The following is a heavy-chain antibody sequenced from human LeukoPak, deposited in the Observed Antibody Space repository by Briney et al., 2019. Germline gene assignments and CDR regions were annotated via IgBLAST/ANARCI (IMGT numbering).Heavy chain of an antibody. V-gene: IGHV3-21*01. D-gene: IGHD1-1*01. CDR3: ARCTTGKTFGSLREIKKSREIDY. CDR1: GFTFSSYS. J-gene: IGHJ4*02. CDR2: ISSSSSYI. Sequence: GSLRLSCAASGFTFSSYSMNWVRQAPGKGLEWVSSISSSSSYIHYADSVRGRFTISRDNAKNSLFLQMNSLRGEDTAVYYCARCTTGKTFGSLREIKKSREIDYWGQGTLVTVSS.